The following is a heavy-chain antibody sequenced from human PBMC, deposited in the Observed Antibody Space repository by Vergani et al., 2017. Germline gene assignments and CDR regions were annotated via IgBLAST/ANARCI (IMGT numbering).Heavy chain of an antibody. V-gene: IGHV3-23*01. J-gene: IGHJ6*02. CDR2: ISGSGGST. CDR1: GFTFNHYA. D-gene: IGHD5-12*01. CDR3: AKDKPRNRGYYYLCYYHSWDV. Sequence: EVQLLESGGDLVQPGGSLRLSCAASGFTFNHYAMNWVRQAPGQGLEWVSGISGSGGSTYYAGSGKGRFTISRDSSKNTLYLQMNSLSAGDTAVYYCAKDKPRNRGYYYLCYYHSWDVWSHWTTVTF.